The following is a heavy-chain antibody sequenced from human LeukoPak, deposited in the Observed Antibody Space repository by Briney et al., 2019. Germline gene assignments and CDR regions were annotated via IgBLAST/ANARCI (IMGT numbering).Heavy chain of an antibody. CDR2: VIHSGTT. CDR3: ARHDYDSSGHRRDYYFDY. J-gene: IGHJ4*02. D-gene: IGHD3-22*01. V-gene: IGHV4-39*01. Sequence: SETLSLTCTVSGGSITGSTYYWGWIRQPPGKGLEWIVSVIHSGTTYYNPSLRSRVIVSMDTSKKQFSLRLSSVTTADTAVYYCARHDYDSSGHRRDYYFDYWSQGTLVTVSS. CDR1: GGSITGSTYY.